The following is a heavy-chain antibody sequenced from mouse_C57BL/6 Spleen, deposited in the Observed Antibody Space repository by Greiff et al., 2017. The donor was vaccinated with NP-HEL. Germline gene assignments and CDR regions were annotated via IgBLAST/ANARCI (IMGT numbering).Heavy chain of an antibody. V-gene: IGHV1-52*01. CDR3: ARDYEYEGAMDY. D-gene: IGHD2-4*01. J-gene: IGHJ4*01. CDR2: IDPSDSET. Sequence: VQLQQPGAELVRPGSSVKLSCKASGYTFTSYWMHWVKQRPIQGLEWIGNIDPSDSETHYTHKFKDKATLTVDKSSSPAYMQLSSLRSEDSAVEYCARDYEYEGAMDYWGQGTSVTVAS. CDR1: GYTFTSYW.